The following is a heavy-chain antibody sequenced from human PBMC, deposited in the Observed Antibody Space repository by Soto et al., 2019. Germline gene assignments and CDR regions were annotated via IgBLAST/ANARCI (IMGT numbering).Heavy chain of an antibody. CDR3: AHRPRTRSGYFYFEN. V-gene: IGHV2-5*01. CDR2: IYWNDDK. CDR1: GFSITTSGVA. Sequence: QITLKESGPALVKSTQTLTLTCSLSGFSITTSGVAVGWIRQHPGKALEWLALIYWNDDKRYSPSLNSRLTITKDTYKNEVIRTMANMDPGDTATYYCAHRPRTRSGYFYFENWGQGSLVTVS. D-gene: IGHD5-18*01. J-gene: IGHJ4*02.